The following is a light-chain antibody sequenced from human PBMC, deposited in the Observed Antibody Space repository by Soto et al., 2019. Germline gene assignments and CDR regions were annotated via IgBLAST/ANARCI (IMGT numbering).Light chain of an antibody. CDR2: GAS. CDR1: QSVGGD. J-gene: IGKJ4*01. V-gene: IGKV3-15*01. CDR3: QQYENWPQLT. Sequence: EIGMTQSPATLSVSPGERATLSCRASQSVGGDLAWYQQKPGQAPRLLVYGASSRAPGIPDRFSGSGSGTEFTLTISSLQSEDSAVYYCQQYENWPQLTFGGGPRWIS.